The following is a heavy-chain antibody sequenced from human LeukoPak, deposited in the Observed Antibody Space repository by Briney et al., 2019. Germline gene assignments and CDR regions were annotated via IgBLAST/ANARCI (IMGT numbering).Heavy chain of an antibody. D-gene: IGHD6-19*01. J-gene: IGHJ4*02. CDR1: GGSISSYY. CDR2: IYTSGGT. Sequence: SETLSLTCTVSGGSISSYYWSWIRQPAGKGLEWIGRIYTSGGTNYNPSLKSRVTMSVDTSKNQFSLKLSSVTAADTAVYYCARDWGSYSSGWRAFDYWGQGTLVTVSS. CDR3: ARDWGSYSSGWRAFDY. V-gene: IGHV4-4*07.